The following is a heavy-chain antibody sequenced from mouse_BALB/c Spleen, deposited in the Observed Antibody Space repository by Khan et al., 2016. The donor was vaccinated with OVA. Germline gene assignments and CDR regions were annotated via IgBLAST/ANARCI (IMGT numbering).Heavy chain of an antibody. CDR1: GDSITSGF. CDR2: VTYSGNT. CDR3: ARSYGSWAMDY. Sequence: EVELVESGPSLVKPSQTLSLTCSVTGDSITSGFWNWIRKFPGNKFEYMGYVTYSGNTYYNPSLKSRISITRDTSKSQYYLQLNSVTTEDTATYFCARSYGSWAMDYWGQGTSVPVSS. J-gene: IGHJ4*01. V-gene: IGHV3-8*02. D-gene: IGHD1-1*01.